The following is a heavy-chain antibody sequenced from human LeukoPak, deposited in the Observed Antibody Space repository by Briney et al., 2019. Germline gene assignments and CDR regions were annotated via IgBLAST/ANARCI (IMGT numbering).Heavy chain of an antibody. V-gene: IGHV1-3*01. Sequence: GASVKVSCKASGYTFTDYAMHWVRQAPGQRLEWMGWINAGNGDTKYSQKFQGRVTITRDTSASTAYMELSSLRSEDTAVYYCARGSTAMVTGGYYGMDVWGQGTTVTVSS. CDR3: ARGSTAMVTGGYYGMDV. CDR1: GYTFTDYA. D-gene: IGHD5-18*01. CDR2: INAGNGDT. J-gene: IGHJ6*02.